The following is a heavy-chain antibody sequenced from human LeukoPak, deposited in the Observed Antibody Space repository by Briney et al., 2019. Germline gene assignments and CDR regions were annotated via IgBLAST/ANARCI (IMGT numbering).Heavy chain of an antibody. V-gene: IGHV1-2*02. J-gene: IGHJ5*02. CDR2: INPNSGGT. CDR3: ARVGRFLVGATSWFDP. Sequence: ASVKVSCKASGYTFTNYGITWVRQAPGQGLEWMGWINPNSGGTNYAQKFQGRVTMTRDTSISTAYMELSRLRSDDTAVYYCARVGRFLVGATSWFDPWGQGTLVTVSS. CDR1: GYTFTNYG. D-gene: IGHD1-26*01.